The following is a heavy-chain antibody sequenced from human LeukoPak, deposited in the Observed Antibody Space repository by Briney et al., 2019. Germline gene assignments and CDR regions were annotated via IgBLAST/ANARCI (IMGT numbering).Heavy chain of an antibody. Sequence: PSETLSLTCAVYGGSFSGYYWSWIRQPPGKGLEWIGEINHSGSTNYNPSLKSRVTISVDTSKNQFSLKLSSVTAADTAVYYCARSGTYGDYSFDYWAREPWSPSPQ. CDR1: GGSFSGYY. D-gene: IGHD4-17*01. V-gene: IGHV4-34*01. CDR2: INHSGST. J-gene: IGHJ4*02. CDR3: ARSGTYGDYSFDY.